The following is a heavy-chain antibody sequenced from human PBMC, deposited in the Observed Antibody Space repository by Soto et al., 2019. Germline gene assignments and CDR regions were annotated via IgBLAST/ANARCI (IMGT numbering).Heavy chain of an antibody. CDR1: GGSISSSSYY. CDR3: ASLRGYSSSWYLSYYYYYMDV. J-gene: IGHJ6*03. Sequence: QLQLQESGPGLVKPSETLSLTCTVSGGSISSSSYYWGWIRQPPGKGLEWIGSIYYSGSTYSNPSLKSRVTISVDTSKNQFSLKLSSVTAADTAVYYCASLRGYSSSWYLSYYYYYMDVWGKGTTVTVSS. D-gene: IGHD6-13*01. V-gene: IGHV4-39*01. CDR2: IYYSGST.